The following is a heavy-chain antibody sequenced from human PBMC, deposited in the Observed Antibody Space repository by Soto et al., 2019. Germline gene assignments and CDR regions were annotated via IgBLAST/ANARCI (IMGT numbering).Heavy chain of an antibody. CDR1: GFTFSSYS. CDR2: ISSSSSTI. D-gene: IGHD6-19*01. V-gene: IGHV3-48*02. J-gene: IGHJ5*02. Sequence: EVQLVESGGVLVQPGGSLRLSCAASGFTFSSYSMNWVRQAPGKGLEWVSYISSSSSTIYYADSVKGRFTNSRDNDKNSLYLQMNSLRDEDTAVYYCAREAGTWPLPLNWFDPWGQGTLVTVSS. CDR3: AREAGTWPLPLNWFDP.